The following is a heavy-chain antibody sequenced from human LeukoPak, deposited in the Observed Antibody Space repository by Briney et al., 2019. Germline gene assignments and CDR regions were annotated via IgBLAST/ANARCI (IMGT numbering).Heavy chain of an antibody. CDR2: IRWNSGSI. CDR1: GFTFDDYA. J-gene: IGHJ4*02. Sequence: PGGSLRLSCAASGFTFDDYAMHWVRQAPGKGLEWVSGIRWNSGSIGYADSVKGRFTISRDNAKNSLYLQMNSLSAEDTALYYCAKETDYKRGFDYWGQGTLVTVSS. D-gene: IGHD4-11*01. V-gene: IGHV3-9*01. CDR3: AKETDYKRGFDY.